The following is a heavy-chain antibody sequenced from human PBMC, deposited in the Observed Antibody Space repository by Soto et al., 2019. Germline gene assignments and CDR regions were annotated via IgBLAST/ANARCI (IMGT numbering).Heavy chain of an antibody. CDR1: GFTFSDYY. CDR2: ISSTDSYT. V-gene: IGHV3-11*05. J-gene: IGHJ3*01. CDR3: ARDADILTGSDAFDV. D-gene: IGHD3-9*01. Sequence: QVQLVESGGGLVKPGGSLRLSCAASGFTFSDYYMSWIRQAPGKGLEWGSYISSTDSYTNYADSVKGRLTISRDNARNSLYLHMNSLRAEDTAVYYCARDADILTGSDAFDVWGQGTMVSVSS.